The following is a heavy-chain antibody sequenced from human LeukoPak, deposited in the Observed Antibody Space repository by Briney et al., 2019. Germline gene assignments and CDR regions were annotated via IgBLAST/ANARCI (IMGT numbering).Heavy chain of an antibody. CDR2: ISGSGGST. V-gene: IGHV3-23*01. CDR3: TRRKTKTMPGA. Sequence: GGSLRLSCAASGFTFSSYAMSWVRQAPGKGLEWVSAISGSGGSTYYADSVKGRFTISRDNSKNTLYLQMNSLKTEDTAIYYCTRRKTKTMPGAWGQGTLVTVSS. J-gene: IGHJ5*02. CDR1: GFTFSSYA. D-gene: IGHD2-8*02.